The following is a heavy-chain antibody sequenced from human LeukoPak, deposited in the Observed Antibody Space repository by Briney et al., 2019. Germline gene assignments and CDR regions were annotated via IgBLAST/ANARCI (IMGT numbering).Heavy chain of an antibody. Sequence: GGSLRLSCAASGFTFSCYGMSWVRQAPGQGLEWVSFITTGGASTSYADSVKGRFTISRDNPRNTLYMQMNSLRDEDTALYYCAVMHGYYDGSGYWVQWGQGTLVTVSS. J-gene: IGHJ4*02. V-gene: IGHV3-23*01. CDR3: AVMHGYYDGSGYWVQ. D-gene: IGHD3-22*01. CDR2: ITTGGAST. CDR1: GFTFSCYG.